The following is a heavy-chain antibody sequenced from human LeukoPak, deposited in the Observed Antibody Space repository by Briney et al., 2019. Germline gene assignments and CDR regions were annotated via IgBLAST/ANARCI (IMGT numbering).Heavy chain of an antibody. CDR2: IKKDGSEK. V-gene: IGHV3-7*01. Sequence: PGGSLRLSCAASGFTFSSYWMSWVRQAPGKGLEWVANIKKDGSEKYYVDSVKGRFTIPRDNAKTSLYLQMNSLRAEDTAVYYCARDLGGSGSYYMRPLIYYYYYMDVWGKGTTVTVSS. J-gene: IGHJ6*03. CDR1: GFTFSSYW. D-gene: IGHD3-10*01. CDR3: ARDLGGSGSYYMRPLIYYYYYMDV.